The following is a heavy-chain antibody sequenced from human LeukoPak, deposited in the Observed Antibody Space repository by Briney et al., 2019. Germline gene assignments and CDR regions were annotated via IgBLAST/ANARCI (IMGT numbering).Heavy chain of an antibody. J-gene: IGHJ3*02. D-gene: IGHD3-22*01. CDR3: ARVFYYGSTGTDAFDI. CDR1: GFTFSSYG. V-gene: IGHV3-23*01. CDR2: ISGSGGST. Sequence: PGGSLRLSCAASGFTFSSYGMSWVRQAPGKGLEWVSAISGSGGSTYYADSVKGRFTISRDNSKNTLYLQMNSLRAEDTALYYCARVFYYGSTGTDAFDIWGQGTMVTVSS.